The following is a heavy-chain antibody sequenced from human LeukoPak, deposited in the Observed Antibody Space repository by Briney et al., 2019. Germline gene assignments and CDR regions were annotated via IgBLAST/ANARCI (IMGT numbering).Heavy chain of an antibody. CDR3: ARDGHSSANWFDP. V-gene: IGHV3-7*01. D-gene: IGHD6-25*01. Sequence: GGSLRLSCAASGFTFSSYWMSWVRQAPGKGLERVANIKQDGSEKYYVDSVKGRFTISRDNAKNSLYLQMNSLRAEDTAVYYCARDGHSSANWFDPWGQGTLVTVSS. J-gene: IGHJ5*02. CDR1: GFTFSSYW. CDR2: IKQDGSEK.